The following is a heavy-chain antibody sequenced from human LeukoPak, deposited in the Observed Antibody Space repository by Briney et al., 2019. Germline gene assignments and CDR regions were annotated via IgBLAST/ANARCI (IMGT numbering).Heavy chain of an antibody. V-gene: IGHV4-59*01. CDR2: IYKSGST. D-gene: IGHD3-10*01. CDR1: GGSISSFY. Sequence: ASETLSLTCTVSGGSISSFYWSWIRQPPGKGLEWIGYIYKSGSTNYSPSLQSRLTIPVDTSKNQFSLKLSSVTAADTAVYYCARVISPESYYYFSYYYYMDVWGKGTTVTVSS. CDR3: ARVISPESYYYFSYYYYMDV. J-gene: IGHJ6*03.